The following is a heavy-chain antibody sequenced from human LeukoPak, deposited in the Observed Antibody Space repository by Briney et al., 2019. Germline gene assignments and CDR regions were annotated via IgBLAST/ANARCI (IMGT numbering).Heavy chain of an antibody. V-gene: IGHV3-23*01. CDR2: ISGSGGST. J-gene: IGHJ1*01. Sequence: GGSLRLSCAASGFTFSSYAMSWVRQAPGKGLEWVSAISGSGGSTYYADSVKGRFTISRDNSKNTLYLQMNSLRAEDTAVYYCAKDSGYDSSGYAPEYFQHWGQGTLVTVSS. CDR3: AKDSGYDSSGYAPEYFQH. CDR1: GFTFSSYA. D-gene: IGHD3-22*01.